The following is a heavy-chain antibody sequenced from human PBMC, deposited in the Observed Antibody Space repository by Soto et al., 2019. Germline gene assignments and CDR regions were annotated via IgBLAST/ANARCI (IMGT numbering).Heavy chain of an antibody. D-gene: IGHD2-8*01. Sequence: PGGSLRLSCAASGFTFSTYAMSWVRQAPGEGLEWVSTITGRGGSTYYADSVKGRFAVSRDNANNSLYLHMDSLSVEDTAMYYCVGDAIGVSPRDAFDIWGRGTMVTVSS. CDR1: GFTFSTYA. V-gene: IGHV3-23*01. CDR3: VGDAIGVSPRDAFDI. J-gene: IGHJ3*02. CDR2: ITGRGGST.